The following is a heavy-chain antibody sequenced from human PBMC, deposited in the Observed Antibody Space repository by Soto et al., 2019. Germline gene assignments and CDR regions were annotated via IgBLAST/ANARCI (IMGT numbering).Heavy chain of an antibody. V-gene: IGHV1-3*01. Sequence: ASEKVSCKASGYTFTSYGIHWVRQAPGQRLEWMGWIDAANGDTKYSPKFQGRVTITRDTSASTAYMELSSLRFEDTAVYYCVRRHVSETGIDWFDSWGQGTRVTVSS. D-gene: IGHD1-1*01. CDR1: GYTFTSYG. J-gene: IGHJ5*01. CDR2: IDAANGDT. CDR3: VRRHVSETGIDWFDS.